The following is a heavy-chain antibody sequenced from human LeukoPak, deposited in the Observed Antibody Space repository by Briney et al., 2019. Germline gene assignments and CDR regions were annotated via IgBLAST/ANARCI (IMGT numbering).Heavy chain of an antibody. V-gene: IGHV3-30*18. CDR1: GFTFSSYA. D-gene: IGHD6-19*01. Sequence: PGGSLRLSCAASGFTFSSYAMHWVRQAPGKGLEWVAVMSHDGSNKYYGDSVKGRFTISRDNSKNTLYLQMNSLRAEDTAVYYCAKLGSSGWSRPFDYWGQGTLVTVSS. CDR3: AKLGSSGWSRPFDY. J-gene: IGHJ4*02. CDR2: MSHDGSNK.